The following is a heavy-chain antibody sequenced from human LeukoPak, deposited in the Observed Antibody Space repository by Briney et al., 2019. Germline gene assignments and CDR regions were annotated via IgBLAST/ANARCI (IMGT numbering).Heavy chain of an antibody. CDR3: ARTPGDSPPRDAFDI. D-gene: IGHD4-17*01. CDR2: IYTSGST. CDR1: GGSISSGSYY. V-gene: IGHV4-61*02. Sequence: SQTLSLTCTVSGGSISSGSYYWSWIRQPAGKGLEWIGRIYTSGSTNYNPSLKSRVTISVDTSKNQFSLKLSSVTAADTAVYYCARTPGDSPPRDAFDIWGQGTMVTVSS. J-gene: IGHJ3*02.